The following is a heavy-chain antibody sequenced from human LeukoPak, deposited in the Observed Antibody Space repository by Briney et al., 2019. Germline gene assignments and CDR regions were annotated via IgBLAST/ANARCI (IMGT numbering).Heavy chain of an antibody. CDR2: ISYDGSNK. CDR3: AKMVAATYY. V-gene: IGHV3-30*18. Sequence: PGRSLRLSCAASGFTFSSYGMHRVRQAPGKGLEWVAVISYDGSNKYYADSVKGRFTISRDNSKNTLYLQMNSLRAEDTAVYYCAKMVAATYYWGQGTLVTVSS. J-gene: IGHJ4*02. D-gene: IGHD2-15*01. CDR1: GFTFSSYG.